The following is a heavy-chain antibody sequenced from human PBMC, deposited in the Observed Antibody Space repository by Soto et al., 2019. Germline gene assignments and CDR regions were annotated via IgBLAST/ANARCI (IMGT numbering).Heavy chain of an antibody. CDR2: IYYSGST. CDR1: GGSISSYY. J-gene: IGHJ4*02. Sequence: QVQLQESGPGLVKPSETLSLTCTVSGGSISSYYWSWIRQPPGKGLEWIGYIYYSGSTNYNPSLKSRVTISIDTSKNQCSLKLSSVTAADTAVYYCARARGGYCDYWGKGTLVTVSS. CDR3: ARARGGYCDY. V-gene: IGHV4-59*01.